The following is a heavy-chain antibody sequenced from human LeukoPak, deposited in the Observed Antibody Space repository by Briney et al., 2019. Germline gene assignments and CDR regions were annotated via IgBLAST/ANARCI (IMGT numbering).Heavy chain of an antibody. CDR3: ARGWGDYGPGYFQH. Sequence: SVKVSCKASGGTFSSYAISWVRQAPGQGLEWMGGIIPIFGTANYAQKFQGRVTITTDESTSTAYMELSSLRSEDTAVYYCARGWGDYGPGYFQHWGQGTLVTVSS. CDR2: IIPIFGTA. CDR1: GGTFSSYA. D-gene: IGHD4-17*01. V-gene: IGHV1-69*05. J-gene: IGHJ1*01.